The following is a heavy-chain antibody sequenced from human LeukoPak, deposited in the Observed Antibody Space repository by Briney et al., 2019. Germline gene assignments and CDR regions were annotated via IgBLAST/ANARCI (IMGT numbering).Heavy chain of an antibody. CDR1: GYTFTSYG. CDR3: ARDKYYYGSGSYLAYGMDV. CDR2: ISAYNGNT. V-gene: IGHV1-18*01. J-gene: IGHJ6*02. Sequence: ASVKVSCKASGYTFTSYGITWVRQAPGQGLEWMGRISAYNGNTNYAQKLQGRVTMTTDTSTSTAYMELRSLRSDDTAVYYCARDKYYYGSGSYLAYGMDVWGQGTTVTVSS. D-gene: IGHD3-10*01.